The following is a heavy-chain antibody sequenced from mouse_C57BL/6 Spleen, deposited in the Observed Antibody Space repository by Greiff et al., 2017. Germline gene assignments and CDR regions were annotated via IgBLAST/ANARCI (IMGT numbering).Heavy chain of an antibody. V-gene: IGHV1-50*01. CDR3: ARKEPLLLQDYYFDY. CDR2: IDPSDSYT. J-gene: IGHJ2*01. CDR1: GYTFTSYW. D-gene: IGHD1-1*01. Sequence: QVQLQQPGAELVKPGASVKLSCKASGYTFTSYWMQWVKQRPGQGLEWIGEIDPSDSYTNYNQKFKGKATLTVDTSSSTAYMQLSSLTTEDSAVYYFARKEPLLLQDYYFDYWGQGTTLTVSS.